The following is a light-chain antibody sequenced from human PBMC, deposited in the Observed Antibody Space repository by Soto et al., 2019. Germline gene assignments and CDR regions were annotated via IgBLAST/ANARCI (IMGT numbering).Light chain of an antibody. CDR2: YAS. V-gene: IGKV3-15*01. CDR3: QQYNNWPPYS. J-gene: IGKJ2*03. CDR1: QSVSSN. Sequence: EIVMTQSPATLSVSPGERATLSGRASQSVSSNLAWYQQKPDQAPRLLIYYASTRATGIPARFSGSGSGTEFTLTISSLQSEDFAVYYCQQYNNWPPYSFGQGTKVDIK.